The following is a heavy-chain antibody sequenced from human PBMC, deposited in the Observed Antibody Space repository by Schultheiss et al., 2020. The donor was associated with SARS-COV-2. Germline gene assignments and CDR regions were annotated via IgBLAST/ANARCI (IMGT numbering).Heavy chain of an antibody. CDR1: GFTFSSYT. J-gene: IGHJ4*02. D-gene: IGHD6-13*01. V-gene: IGHV3-21*01. Sequence: GGSLRLSCAASGFTFSSYTMNWVRQAPGKGLEWVSSISGTSTYIYYADSLKGRFTISRDNAKNSLYLQMNSLRGEDTAVYYCAAGPAAGIPHWGQGTLVTVPS. CDR2: ISGTSTYI. CDR3: AAGPAAGIPH.